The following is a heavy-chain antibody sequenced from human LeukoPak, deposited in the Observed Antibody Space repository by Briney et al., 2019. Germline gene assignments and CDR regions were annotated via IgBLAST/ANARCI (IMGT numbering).Heavy chain of an antibody. Sequence: PSETLSLTCTVSGGSFSSSTYYWAWIRQPPGKGLEWIGSIYYSGSTYYNPSLESRVTIFVDTSKSQFSLRLSSVPAADTAVYYCVHDCSGYYFDYWGQGTLVTVSS. CDR2: IYYSGST. CDR3: VHDCSGYYFDY. J-gene: IGHJ4*02. CDR1: GGSFSSSTYY. V-gene: IGHV4-39*01. D-gene: IGHD3-22*01.